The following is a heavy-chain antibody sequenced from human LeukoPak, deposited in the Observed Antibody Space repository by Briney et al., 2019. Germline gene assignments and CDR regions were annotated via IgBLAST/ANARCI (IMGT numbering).Heavy chain of an antibody. Sequence: PGGSLRLSCAASGFTFSSYAMHWVRQAPGKGLEWAAVISYDGSNKYYADSVKGRFTISRDNSKNTLYLQMNSLRVEDTAVYYCAREGLVDTAMVYYFDYWGQGTLVTVSS. CDR2: ISYDGSNK. D-gene: IGHD5-18*01. CDR3: AREGLVDTAMVYYFDY. J-gene: IGHJ4*02. CDR1: GFTFSSYA. V-gene: IGHV3-30*04.